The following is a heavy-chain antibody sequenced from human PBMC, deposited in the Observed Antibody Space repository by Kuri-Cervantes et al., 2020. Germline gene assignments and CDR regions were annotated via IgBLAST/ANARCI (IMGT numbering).Heavy chain of an antibody. CDR3: AREVRGVISQIDY. D-gene: IGHD3-10*01. V-gene: IGHV4-61*01. Sequence: SETLSLTCTVSGGSVSSGSYYWSWIRQPPGKGLEWIGYIYYSGSTNYNPSLKSRVTISVDTSKNQFSLKLSSVTAADTAVYYCAREVRGVISQIDYWGQGTLVTVSS. CDR1: GGSVSSGSYY. J-gene: IGHJ4*02. CDR2: IYYSGST.